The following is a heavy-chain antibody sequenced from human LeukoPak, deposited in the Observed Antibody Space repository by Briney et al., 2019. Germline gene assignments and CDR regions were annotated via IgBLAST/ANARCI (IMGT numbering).Heavy chain of an antibody. CDR3: ARDQGYYYDSSGLFDY. J-gene: IGHJ4*02. CDR1: GGTFSSYA. Sequence: SVKVSCKASGGTFSSYAISWVRQAPGQGLEWMGRIIPIFGTANYAQKFQGRVTITTDESTSTAYMELSSLRSEDMAVYYCARDQGYYYDSSGLFDYWGQGTLVTVSS. CDR2: IIPIFGTA. V-gene: IGHV1-69*05. D-gene: IGHD3-22*01.